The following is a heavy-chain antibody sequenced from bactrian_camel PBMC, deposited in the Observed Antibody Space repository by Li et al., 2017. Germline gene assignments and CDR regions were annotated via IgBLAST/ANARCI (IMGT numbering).Heavy chain of an antibody. Sequence: QVQLVESGGGLVQAGGSLRLSCGSSSGHTGRMYCMAWFRLAPGKEREGVVALASDGSTWYADSVKGRFTISKDDLKDTLYLQMNSLKPEDTAMYYCAIGLHLEAMGSWADADLEYWGQGTQVTVS. CDR3: AIGLHLEAMGSWADADLEY. V-gene: IGHV3S57*01. J-gene: IGHJ4*01. CDR1: GHTGRMYC. CDR2: LASDGST. D-gene: IGHD3*01.